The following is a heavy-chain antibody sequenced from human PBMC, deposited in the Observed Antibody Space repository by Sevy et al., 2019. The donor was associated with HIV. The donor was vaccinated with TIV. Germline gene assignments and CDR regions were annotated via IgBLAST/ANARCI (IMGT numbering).Heavy chain of an antibody. CDR3: ASSFPISGYTYPYYYMDV. J-gene: IGHJ6*03. CDR1: GGSISSSSYY. CDR2: IYYSGIT. Sequence: SETLSLTCTVSGGSISSSSYYWGWIRQPPGKGLEWIGNIYYSGITYFNPSLKSRVTISVDTSKNQFSLKLRSVTAADTAVYYCASSFPISGYTYPYYYMDVWGKGTTVTVSS. D-gene: IGHD5-18*01. V-gene: IGHV4-39*01.